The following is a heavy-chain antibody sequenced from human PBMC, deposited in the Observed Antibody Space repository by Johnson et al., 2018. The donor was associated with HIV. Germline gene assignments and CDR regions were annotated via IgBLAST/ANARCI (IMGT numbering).Heavy chain of an antibody. CDR2: IKEDGSEK. Sequence: VRLVESGGGLVQPGGSLRLSCAASGFSFSRFWMNWVRQAPGKGLEWVANIKEDGSEKYYVDSVKGRFTMSRDNAKKTLYLEMNSLRAEDTAVYYCARSEITVVRGGAFDIWGQGTMVTVSS. CDR1: GFSFSRFW. CDR3: ARSEITVVRGGAFDI. D-gene: IGHD3-10*01. J-gene: IGHJ3*02. V-gene: IGHV3-7*01.